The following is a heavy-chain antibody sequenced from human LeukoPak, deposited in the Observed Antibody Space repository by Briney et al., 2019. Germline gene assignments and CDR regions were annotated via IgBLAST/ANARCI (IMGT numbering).Heavy chain of an antibody. CDR2: IIPVFGTA. D-gene: IGHD4-11*01. CDR1: GGTFSSYV. J-gene: IGHJ6*03. V-gene: IGHV1-69*13. CDR3: ARGDLQVYDSNVGYNNYYYYMDV. Sequence: GASVTVSCKSSGGTFSSYVISWLRQPPGQGLEWMGGIIPVFGTASYAQKFQGRLTITADESTSTDYMELSSLRSEDTAVYYCARGDLQVYDSNVGYNNYYYYMDVWGKGTAVTVSS.